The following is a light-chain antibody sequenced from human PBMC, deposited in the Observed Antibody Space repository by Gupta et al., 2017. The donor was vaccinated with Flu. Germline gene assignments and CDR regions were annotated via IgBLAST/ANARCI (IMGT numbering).Light chain of an antibody. CDR2: GAS. CDR3: QQYGDLPLT. V-gene: IGKV3-20*01. J-gene: IGKJ3*01. Sequence: AWFQQKPGQAPRLLIYGASSRATDIPDRFSGSGVGTDFTLTISRLEPEDFAVYFCQQYGDLPLTFGPGTQVDI.